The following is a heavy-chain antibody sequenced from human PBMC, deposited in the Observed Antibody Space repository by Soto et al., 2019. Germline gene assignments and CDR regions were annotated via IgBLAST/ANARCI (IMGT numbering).Heavy chain of an antibody. CDR3: ARNLREWFQNWFDP. Sequence: SETLSLTCTVSGGSISSGGYYWSWIRQHPGKGLEWIGYIYYSGSTYYNPSLKSRVTISVDTSKNQFSLKLSSVTAADTAVHYCARNLREWFQNWFDPWGQGTLVTVPQ. CDR1: GGSISSGGYY. V-gene: IGHV4-31*03. D-gene: IGHD3-3*01. CDR2: IYYSGST. J-gene: IGHJ5*02.